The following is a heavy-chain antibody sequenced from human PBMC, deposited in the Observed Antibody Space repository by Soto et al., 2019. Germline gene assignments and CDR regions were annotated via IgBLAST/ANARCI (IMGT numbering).Heavy chain of an antibody. Sequence: GGSLRLSCAASGFTFSSYAMSWVRQAPGKGLERVSAISGSGGSTYYADSVKVRFTISRDNSKNTLYLQMNSLRAEDTAVYYCVKDAHIVVVPAARFYYYYYMDVWGKGTTVTVSS. CDR3: VKDAHIVVVPAARFYYYYYMDV. CDR2: ISGSGGST. J-gene: IGHJ6*03. V-gene: IGHV3-23*01. CDR1: GFTFSSYA. D-gene: IGHD2-2*01.